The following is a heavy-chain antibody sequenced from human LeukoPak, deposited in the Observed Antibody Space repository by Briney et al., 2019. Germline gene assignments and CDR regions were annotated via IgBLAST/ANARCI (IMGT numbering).Heavy chain of an antibody. J-gene: IGHJ4*02. Sequence: GGSLRLSCAASGFTFSGYAMHWVRQAPGKGLEWVAFIQYDGSDKYYADSVKGRFTISRDNSKNTLYLQMNSLRAEDTAVYYCAKDLGNSFDYWGQGPLVTVSS. CDR3: AKDLGNSFDY. V-gene: IGHV3-30*02. CDR2: IQYDGSDK. D-gene: IGHD4-23*01. CDR1: GFTFSGYA.